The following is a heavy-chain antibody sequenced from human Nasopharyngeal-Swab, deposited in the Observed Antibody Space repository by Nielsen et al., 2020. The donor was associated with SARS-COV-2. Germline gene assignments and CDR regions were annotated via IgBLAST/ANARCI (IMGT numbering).Heavy chain of an antibody. CDR1: GGSFSNYY. CDR2: FKYGGSS. CDR3: ARGAPSSYWFDP. J-gene: IGHJ5*02. V-gene: IGHV4-34*01. Sequence: SDTLSLTCAVFGGSFSNYYWTWIRQPPGKELEWIGEFKYGGSSNYNPSLKSRVTMSLDTSKNQFSLELSSVTAADTAVYYCARGAPSSYWFDPWGQGTLVTVPS.